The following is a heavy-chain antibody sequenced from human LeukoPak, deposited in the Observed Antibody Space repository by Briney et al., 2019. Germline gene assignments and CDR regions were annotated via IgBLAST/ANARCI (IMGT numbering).Heavy chain of an antibody. CDR3: ARGGGDHAFDV. V-gene: IGHV3-74*01. CDR2: INSDGSST. Sequence: GGSLRLSCAASGFTFSPYWMHWVRQGPGKGLVWVSRINSDGSSTIYADSVKGRFTISRDNAKDTLYLQMDSLRAEDTAVYYCARGGGDHAFDVWGQGTMVTVSS. J-gene: IGHJ3*01. D-gene: IGHD2-21*02. CDR1: GFTFSPYW.